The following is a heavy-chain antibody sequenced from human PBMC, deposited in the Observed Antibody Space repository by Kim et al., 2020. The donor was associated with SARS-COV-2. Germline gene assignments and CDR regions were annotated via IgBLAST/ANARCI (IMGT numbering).Heavy chain of an antibody. V-gene: IGHV3-23*01. J-gene: IGHJ4*02. CDR2: IIGDGDGT. Sequence: GGSLRLSCAASGFPFKTYAMSWVRQAPGMGLEWVSTIIGDGDGTYYADSVKGRFIISRDNSKNTLYLQMYSLRADDTAVYYCAKDWFTVVRTNGFDSWGQGTLVTVSS. CDR1: GFPFKTYA. D-gene: IGHD3-10*01. CDR3: AKDWFTVVRTNGFDS.